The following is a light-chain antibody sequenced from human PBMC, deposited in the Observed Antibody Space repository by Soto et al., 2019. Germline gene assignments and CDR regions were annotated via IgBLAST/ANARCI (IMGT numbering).Light chain of an antibody. V-gene: IGKV1-5*03. CDR3: QQYKSYSET. CDR2: KTS. CDR1: QSVSSW. Sequence: DIQMTQSPSTLSASVGDRVTITCRASQSVSSWLAWYQQKPGKAPKLLISKTSNLESGVPSRFSGSGSGTEFSLTISSLQPDDFATYYCQQYKSYSETFGQGAKV. J-gene: IGKJ1*01.